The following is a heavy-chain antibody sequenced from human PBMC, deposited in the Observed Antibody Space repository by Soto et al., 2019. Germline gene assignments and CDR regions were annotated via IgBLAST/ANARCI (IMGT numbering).Heavy chain of an antibody. Sequence: HVTLKESGPVLVKPTETLTLTCTVSGFSLSNGKVGVSWIRQPPGKALEWLAHIFSNDEKSYRTSLKSRLTISEDTSKSQVVLTMTNVDPVDTAKYYCARILFGRSVAGGYFYMDVWGKGTTVTVSS. J-gene: IGHJ6*03. CDR1: GFSLSNGKVG. V-gene: IGHV2-26*01. CDR2: IFSNDEK. CDR3: ARILFGRSVAGGYFYMDV. D-gene: IGHD6-19*01.